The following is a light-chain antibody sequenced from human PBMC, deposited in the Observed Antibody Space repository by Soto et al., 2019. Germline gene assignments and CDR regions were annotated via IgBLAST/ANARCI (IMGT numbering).Light chain of an antibody. CDR3: QSYDSSLSAYV. V-gene: IGLV1-40*01. CDR2: DDN. J-gene: IGLJ1*01. Sequence: QSALTQPPSVSLAPGQRVAISCTGSSSNIGAGYDLHWYQHLPGTAPKLLIYDDNNRPSGVPDRFSGSRSGTSASLAITGLQAEDEADYYCQSYDSSLSAYVFGTGAKVTVL. CDR1: SSNIGAGYD.